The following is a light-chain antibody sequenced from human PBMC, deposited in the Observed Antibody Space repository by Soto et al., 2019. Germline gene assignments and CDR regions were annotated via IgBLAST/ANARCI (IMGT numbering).Light chain of an antibody. V-gene: IGKV3-20*01. CDR2: GAS. CDR1: PSVSSSY. CDR3: QQYGSSPIT. Sequence: EIVLTQSPGTLSLPPGERATLSCRASPSVSSSYLAWYQQKPGQAPWLLIYGASSRASGIPDRFSRSGSGTDFTLTISRLDPEDFAVYYCQQYGSSPITFGQGTRLEIK. J-gene: IGKJ5*01.